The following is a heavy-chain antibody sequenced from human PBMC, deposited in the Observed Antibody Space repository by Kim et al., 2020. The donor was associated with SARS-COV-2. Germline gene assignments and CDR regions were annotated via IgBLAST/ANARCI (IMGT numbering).Heavy chain of an antibody. CDR1: GYSFTSYW. D-gene: IGHD3-10*01. J-gene: IGHJ6*02. CDR3: ARPLGVGGPEDYGMDV. V-gene: IGHV5-10-1*01. CDR2: IDPSDSYT. Sequence: GESLKISCKGSGYSFTSYWISWVRQMPGKGLEWMGRIDPSDSYTNYSPSFQGHVTISADKSISTAYLQWSSLKASDTAMYYCARPLGVGGPEDYGMDVWGQGTTVTVSS.